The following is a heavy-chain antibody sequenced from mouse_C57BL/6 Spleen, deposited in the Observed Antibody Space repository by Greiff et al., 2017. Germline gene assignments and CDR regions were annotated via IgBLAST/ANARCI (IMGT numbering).Heavy chain of an antibody. CDR2: IHPNSGST. CDR3: SRNFPFDY. Sequence: QVQLKQPGAELVKPGASVKLSCKASGYTFTSYWMHWVKQRPGQGLEWIGMIHPNSGSTNYNEKFKSKATLTVDKSASTAYMQLSSLTSEDSAVYYCSRNFPFDYWGQGTTRTVSS. CDR1: GYTFTSYW. V-gene: IGHV1-64*01. J-gene: IGHJ2*01.